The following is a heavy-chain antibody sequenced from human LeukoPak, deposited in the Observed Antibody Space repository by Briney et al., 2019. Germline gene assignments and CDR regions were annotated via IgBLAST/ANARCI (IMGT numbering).Heavy chain of an antibody. D-gene: IGHD6-13*01. CDR1: GYSFTTYW. CDR3: ARHPLALSSSWFDHQFGWFDP. V-gene: IGHV5-51*01. CDR2: IYPGDSDT. Sequence: GESLKISCKGSGYSFTTYWIDWVRQMPGKGLEWMGIIYPGDSDTRYSPSFQGQVTISADKSISTAYLQWSSLKASDTAMYYCARHPLALSSSWFDHQFGWFDPWGQGTLVTVSS. J-gene: IGHJ5*02.